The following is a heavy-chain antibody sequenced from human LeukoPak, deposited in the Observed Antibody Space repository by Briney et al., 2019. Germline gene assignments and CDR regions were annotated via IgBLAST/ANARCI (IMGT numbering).Heavy chain of an antibody. Sequence: GGSLRLSCAVSGFTFRTYWMSWVRQAPGKGLEWVAHIKEDGSEQYYVNSLKGRFTISRDNVKNSLYLQMNSLRVEDSAVYYCARDSFETDIDYWGQGTLVTVSS. D-gene: IGHD1-14*01. J-gene: IGHJ4*02. CDR3: ARDSFETDIDY. V-gene: IGHV3-7*01. CDR2: IKEDGSEQ. CDR1: GFTFRTYW.